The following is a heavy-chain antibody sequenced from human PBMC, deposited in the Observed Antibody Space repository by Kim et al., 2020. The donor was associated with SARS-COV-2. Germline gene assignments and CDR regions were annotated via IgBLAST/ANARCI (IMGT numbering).Heavy chain of an antibody. V-gene: IGHV1-46*01. CDR1: GYTFTNYY. Sequence: ASVKVSCKASGYTFTNYYMHWVRQAPGQGLEWMGIINPSDGSTTYARKFKGRLTMTRDTSTSTVHIELSSLRPDDTAVYYCARKGVGAFYYYSAMDVWGQGTAVTVSS. D-gene: IGHD3-16*01. J-gene: IGHJ6*02. CDR2: INPSDGST. CDR3: ARKGVGAFYYYSAMDV.